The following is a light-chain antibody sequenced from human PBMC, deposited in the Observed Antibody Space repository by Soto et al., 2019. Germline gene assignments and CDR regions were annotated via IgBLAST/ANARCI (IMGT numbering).Light chain of an antibody. Sequence: DIQMTQSPSTLPSSVGDRVTTTCRASQTISSWLAWYQQKPGKAPNLLIYDASNLEIGVPSRFSGIGSGTHFTFTISILQTEDIGTYYCRQYDILPITFGRGTRLEI. J-gene: IGKJ5*01. CDR1: QTISSW. CDR3: RQYDILPIT. CDR2: DAS. V-gene: IGKV1-33*01.